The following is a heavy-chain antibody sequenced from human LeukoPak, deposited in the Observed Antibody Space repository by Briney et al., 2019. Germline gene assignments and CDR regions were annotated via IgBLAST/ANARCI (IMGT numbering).Heavy chain of an antibody. J-gene: IGHJ3*02. Sequence: ASVKVSCKASGYTFTGYYMHWVRQAPGQGLEWMGWINPNSGGTNYAQKFQGRVTMTRDTSISTAYMELSRLRSDDTAVYYCASTGGITYYDFWSGYYLGAGKHDAFDIWGQGTMVTVSS. D-gene: IGHD3-3*01. CDR2: INPNSGGT. V-gene: IGHV1-2*02. CDR3: ASTGGITYYDFWSGYYLGAGKHDAFDI. CDR1: GYTFTGYY.